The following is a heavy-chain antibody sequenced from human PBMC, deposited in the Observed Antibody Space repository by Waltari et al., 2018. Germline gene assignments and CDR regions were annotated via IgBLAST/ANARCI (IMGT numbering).Heavy chain of an antibody. CDR3: ARDTPGDGIDY. CDR2: MDGGGGDGRSP. Sequence: EVQLVESGGASVQPGGSLRLSCTTSGFFFRNYWMPGLRQVPGKGRLWLSHMDGGGGDGRSPDYSESVKGRSTISRDNAKNTVYLQMNSLRVEDTAVYYWARDTPGDGIDYWGQGTLVTVSS. CDR1: GFFFRNYW. J-gene: IGHJ4*02. V-gene: IGHV3-74*01. D-gene: IGHD7-27*01.